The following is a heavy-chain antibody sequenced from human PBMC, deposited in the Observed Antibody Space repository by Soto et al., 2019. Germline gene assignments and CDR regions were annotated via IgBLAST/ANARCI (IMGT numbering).Heavy chain of an antibody. D-gene: IGHD3-3*01. CDR1: GFSFSSYA. V-gene: IGHV3-30-3*01. CDR3: ARDTYYDFWSGFRTWFDP. Sequence: PWGCLRLSCAASGFSFSSYAMPWFRQAPGKGLEWVAVISYDGSNKYYADSVKGRFTISRDNSKNTLYLQMNSLRAEDTAVYYCARDTYYDFWSGFRTWFDPWGQGTLVTVSS. CDR2: ISYDGSNK. J-gene: IGHJ5*02.